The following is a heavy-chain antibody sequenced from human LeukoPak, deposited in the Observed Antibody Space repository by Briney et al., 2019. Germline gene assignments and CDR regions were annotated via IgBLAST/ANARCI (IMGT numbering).Heavy chain of an antibody. CDR2: IGGST. V-gene: IGHV1-46*01. CDR3: ARGIAVAGATEYFQH. Sequence: ASVKVSCKASGYTFSNYYIHWVRQAPGQGLEWMGIIGGSTNYAQKFQGRVTMTRDTSISTAYMELSRLRSDDTAVYYCARGIAVAGATEYFQHWGQGTLVTVSS. D-gene: IGHD6-19*01. CDR1: GYTFSNYY. J-gene: IGHJ1*01.